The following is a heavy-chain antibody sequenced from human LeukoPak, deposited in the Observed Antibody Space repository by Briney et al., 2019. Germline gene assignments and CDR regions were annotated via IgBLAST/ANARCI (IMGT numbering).Heavy chain of an antibody. CDR2: INHSGST. J-gene: IGHJ6*04. CDR3: ARAPRGVPAALNYYYGMDV. D-gene: IGHD2-2*01. V-gene: IGHV4-34*01. CDR1: GGSFSGYY. Sequence: SETLSLTCAVYGGSFSGYYRTWIRQPPGKGLEWVGEINHSGSTNYNPSLKSRVTISVDTSKNQFSLKLSSVTAADTAVYYCARAPRGVPAALNYYYGMDVWGKGTTVTVSS.